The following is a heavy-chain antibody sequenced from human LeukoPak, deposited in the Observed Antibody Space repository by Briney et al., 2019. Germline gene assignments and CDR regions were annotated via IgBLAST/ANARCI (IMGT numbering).Heavy chain of an antibody. V-gene: IGHV3-33*01. CDR2: IWYDGSNK. CDR1: GFTFSSYG. Sequence: GGSLRLSCAASGFTFSSYGMHWVRQAPGKGLEWVAVIWYDGSNKYYADSVKGRFTISRDNSKNTLYLQMNSLRAEDTAVYYCARDGDYYGSGSYYKVYYYGMDVWGQGTTVTVSS. D-gene: IGHD3-10*01. J-gene: IGHJ6*02. CDR3: ARDGDYYGSGSYYKVYYYGMDV.